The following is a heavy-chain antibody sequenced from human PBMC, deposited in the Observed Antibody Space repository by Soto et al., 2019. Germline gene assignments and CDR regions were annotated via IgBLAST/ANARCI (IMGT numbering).Heavy chain of an antibody. V-gene: IGHV4-30-4*01. D-gene: IGHD5-18*01. Sequence: SETLSLTCSVSGGTITRGDHFWSWVRQSPGKGLEWLGYIYYSGSTYYNPSLKGRVMMTIDTSKHQFSLNLSSVTAADTAVFYCGRGQTAIDVWGQGTMVP. CDR1: GGTITRGDHF. J-gene: IGHJ5*02. CDR3: GRGQTAIDV. CDR2: IYYSGST.